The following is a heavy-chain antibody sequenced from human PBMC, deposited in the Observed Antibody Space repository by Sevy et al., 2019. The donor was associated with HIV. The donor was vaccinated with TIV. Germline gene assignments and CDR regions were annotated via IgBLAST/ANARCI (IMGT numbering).Heavy chain of an antibody. CDR2: IYGSGST. CDR1: GGSISNYY. D-gene: IGHD2-15*01. V-gene: IGHV4-4*07. Sequence: SETLSLTCSVSGGSISNYYWTWIRQPAGKGLEWIGRIYGSGSTNSNPSLRSRVTMSVDTSQNQFSLNLISVTAADTAVYYCARGFSSGGSSYYFDNWGQGALVTVSS. CDR3: ARGFSSGGSSYYFDN. J-gene: IGHJ4*02.